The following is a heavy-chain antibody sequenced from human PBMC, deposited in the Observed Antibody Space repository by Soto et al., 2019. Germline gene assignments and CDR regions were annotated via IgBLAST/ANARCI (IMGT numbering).Heavy chain of an antibody. CDR2: ISGSGGST. V-gene: IGHV3-23*01. D-gene: IGHD6-13*01. J-gene: IGHJ6*03. Sequence: HPGGSLRLSCAASGFILSSYAVSWVRQAPGKGLEWVSAISGSGGSTYYADSVKGRFTISRDNSKNTLYLQMNSLRAEDTAVYYCAKSPRGIAAAVYYYYYYMDVWGKGTTVTVSS. CDR1: GFILSSYA. CDR3: AKSPRGIAAAVYYYYYYMDV.